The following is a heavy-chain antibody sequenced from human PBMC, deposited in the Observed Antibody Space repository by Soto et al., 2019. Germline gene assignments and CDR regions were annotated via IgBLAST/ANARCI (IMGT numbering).Heavy chain of an antibody. D-gene: IGHD4-17*01. J-gene: IGHJ3*02. Sequence: EVQLVESGGGLVQPGRSLRLSCAASGFTFDDYAMHWVRQAPGKGLEWVSGISWNSGSIGYADSVKGRFTISRDNGKNSLYLQMNSLRAEDTALYYCAKDRIYGDYVGDAFDIWGQGTMVTVSS. V-gene: IGHV3-9*01. CDR1: GFTFDDYA. CDR3: AKDRIYGDYVGDAFDI. CDR2: ISWNSGSI.